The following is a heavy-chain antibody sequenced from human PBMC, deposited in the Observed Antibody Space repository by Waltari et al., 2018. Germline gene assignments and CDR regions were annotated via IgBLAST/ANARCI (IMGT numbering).Heavy chain of an antibody. J-gene: IGHJ6*03. CDR3: ARGVWARTIFGVEYYMDV. V-gene: IGHV4-38-2*02. Sequence: QVQLQESGPGLVKPSETLSITCTVSGYSISSGYYWGWIRQPPGKGLEWIGSIYHSGSTYYNPSLKSRVTISVDTSKNQFSLKLSSVTAADTAVYYCARGVWARTIFGVEYYMDVWGKGTTVTISS. CDR2: IYHSGST. D-gene: IGHD3-3*01. CDR1: GYSISSGYY.